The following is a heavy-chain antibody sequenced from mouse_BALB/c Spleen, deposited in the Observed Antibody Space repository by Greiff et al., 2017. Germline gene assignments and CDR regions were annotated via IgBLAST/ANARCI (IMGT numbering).Heavy chain of an antibody. V-gene: IGHV1-28*01. CDR2: IDPFNGGT. D-gene: IGHD1-2*01. Sequence: EVQLQQSGPELMKPGASVKISCKASGYSFTSYYMHWVKQSHGKSLEWIGYIDPFNGGTSYNQKFKGKATLTVDKSSSTAYMHLSSLTSEDSAVYYCATHTTATRFAYWGQGTLVTVSA. J-gene: IGHJ3*01. CDR3: ATHTTATRFAY. CDR1: GYSFTSYY.